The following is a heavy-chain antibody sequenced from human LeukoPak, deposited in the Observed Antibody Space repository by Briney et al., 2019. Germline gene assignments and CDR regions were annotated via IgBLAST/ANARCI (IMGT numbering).Heavy chain of an antibody. CDR3: ARGYCSSTSCYLNEDY. CDR1: GYTFTGYY. J-gene: IGHJ4*02. CDR2: INPNSGGT. V-gene: IGHV1-2*02. D-gene: IGHD2-2*01. Sequence: ASVKVSCKASGYTFTGYYMHWVRQAPGQGLEWMGWINPNSGGTNYARKFQGRVTMTRDTSISTAYMELSRLRSDDTAVYYCARGYCSSTSCYLNEDYWGQGTLVTVSS.